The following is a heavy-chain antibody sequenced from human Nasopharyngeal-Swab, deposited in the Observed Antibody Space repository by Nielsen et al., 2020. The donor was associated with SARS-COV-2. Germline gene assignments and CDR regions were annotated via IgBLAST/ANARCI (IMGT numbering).Heavy chain of an antibody. V-gene: IGHV3-23*01. J-gene: IGHJ6*03. Sequence: GESLKISCAASGFILSSYCMTWVRQAPGKGLEWVSSIGGSGDSTFYADSVKGRFTISRDRSENTLYLQMNSLRAEDTAVYYCARHKGHYYYMDVWGKGTTVTVSS. CDR2: IGGSGDST. CDR3: ARHKGHYYYMDV. CDR1: GFILSSYC.